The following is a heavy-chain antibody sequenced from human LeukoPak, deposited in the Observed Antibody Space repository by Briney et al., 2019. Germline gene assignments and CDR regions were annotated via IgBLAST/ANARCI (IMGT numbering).Heavy chain of an antibody. D-gene: IGHD6-19*01. CDR1: GYTFTSYD. CDR3: ARGQGRTVSFDY. J-gene: IGHJ4*02. Sequence: GASVNVTCKASGYTFTSYDFSWVRQAPGQGLEWMGWINAYNGNTNYAQKLQGRVTMTTDTSTSTAYMELRSLRFDDTAVYYCARGQGRTVSFDYWGQGTLVTVSS. V-gene: IGHV1-18*01. CDR2: INAYNGNT.